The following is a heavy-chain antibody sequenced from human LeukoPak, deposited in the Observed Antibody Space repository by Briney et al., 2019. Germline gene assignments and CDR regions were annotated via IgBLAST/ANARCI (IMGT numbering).Heavy chain of an antibody. V-gene: IGHV3-9*01. CDR1: GFTFNDYA. J-gene: IGHJ4*02. CDR3: ARGDRTTYTEGYYFDY. D-gene: IGHD2/OR15-2a*01. Sequence: PGGSLRLSCAASGFTFNDYAMHWVRQAPGKGLEWVSGISWNSGSIGSADSVKGRFTISRDNAKNSLYLQMHSLRAEDTALYYCARGDRTTYTEGYYFDYWGQGTLVTVSS. CDR2: ISWNSGSI.